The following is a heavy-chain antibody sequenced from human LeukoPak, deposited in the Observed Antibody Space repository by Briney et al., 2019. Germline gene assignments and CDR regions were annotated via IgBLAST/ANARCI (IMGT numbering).Heavy chain of an antibody. CDR3: ATGYSSTWYYFDY. V-gene: IGHV4-59*01. Sequence: KPSETLSLTCTVSGDSISSYYWSRIRQPPGKGLEWIGYSYHTGSTNYNPSLKSRVTISVDKSKNQFSLKLSSVTAGDTAVYYCATGYSSTWYYFDYWGQGTLVTVSS. CDR2: SYHTGST. J-gene: IGHJ4*02. D-gene: IGHD6-13*01. CDR1: GDSISSYY.